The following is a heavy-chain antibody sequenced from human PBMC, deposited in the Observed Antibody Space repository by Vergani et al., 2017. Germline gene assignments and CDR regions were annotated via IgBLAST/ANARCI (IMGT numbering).Heavy chain of an antibody. D-gene: IGHD6-19*01. CDR3: ARGRGYSSGWYVY. CDR1: GGSISSYY. J-gene: IGHJ4*02. V-gene: IGHV4-59*01. Sequence: QVQLQESGPGLVKPSETLSLTCTVSGGSISSYYWSWIRQPPGKGLEWIGYIYYSGSTNYNPSLKSRVTISVDTSKNQFSLKLSSVTAADTAVYYCARGRGYSSGWYVYWDQGTLVTVSS. CDR2: IYYSGST.